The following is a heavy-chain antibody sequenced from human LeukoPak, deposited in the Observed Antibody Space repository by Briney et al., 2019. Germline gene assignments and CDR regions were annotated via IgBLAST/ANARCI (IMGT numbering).Heavy chain of an antibody. CDR1: GGTFSSYA. D-gene: IGHD1-26*01. CDR2: IIPIFGIA. J-gene: IGHJ5*02. CDR3: ARDLSGSST. V-gene: IGHV1-69*04. Sequence: ASVKVSCRASGGTFSSYAISWVRQAPGQGLEWMGRIIPIFGIANYAQKFQGRVTITVDKSTSTAYMELSSLRSEDTAVYYCARDLSGSSTWGQGTLVTVSS.